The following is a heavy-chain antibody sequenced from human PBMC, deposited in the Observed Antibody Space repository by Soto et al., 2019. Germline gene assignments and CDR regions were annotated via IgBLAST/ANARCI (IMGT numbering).Heavy chain of an antibody. CDR2: IGSSGRSE. CDR3: TRDAGRFYGMDV. J-gene: IGHJ6*02. V-gene: IGHV3-48*03. CDR1: GFTLSSYE. Sequence: GGSLRLSCVASGFTLSSYEMNWVRQAPGKGLEWVSYIGSSGRSEYYADSVKGRFTISGDNAKNSLYLQMNSLRAEDTGVYYCTRDAGRFYGMDVWGQGTTVTVSS.